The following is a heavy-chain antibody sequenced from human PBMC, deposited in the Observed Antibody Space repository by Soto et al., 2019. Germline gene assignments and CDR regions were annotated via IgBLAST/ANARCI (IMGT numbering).Heavy chain of an antibody. CDR2: IIPVFRTT. CDR1: GGNFSRYA. J-gene: IGHJ6*02. CDR3: ARVRSREVDGMDV. D-gene: IGHD3-16*01. V-gene: IGHV1-69*06. Sequence: SVKVYCKSSGGNFSRYAISWLRQAPGQVLEWMGGIIPVFRTTNYEQKLQGRVTITADTSTSTVYMELSSLRSEDTAVYYCARVRSREVDGMDVWGQGTTVTVSS.